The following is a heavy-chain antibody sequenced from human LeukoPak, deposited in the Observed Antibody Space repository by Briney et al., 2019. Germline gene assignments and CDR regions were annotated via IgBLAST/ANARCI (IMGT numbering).Heavy chain of an antibody. V-gene: IGHV3-7*01. J-gene: IGHJ4*02. CDR3: VYRNDFNY. CDR1: GFTVSSNY. CDR2: IKHDGSAK. D-gene: IGHD1-26*01. Sequence: PGGSLRLSCAASGFTVSSNYMSWVRQAPGKGLEWVANIKHDGSAKYYVDSVKGRFTISRDNAQNSLYLQMNGLRADDTAVYYCVYRNDFNYWGQGTLVTVSS.